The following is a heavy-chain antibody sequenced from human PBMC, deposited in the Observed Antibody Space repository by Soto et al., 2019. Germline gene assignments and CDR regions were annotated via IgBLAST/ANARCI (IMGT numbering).Heavy chain of an antibody. V-gene: IGHV3-9*02. J-gene: IGHJ4*02. D-gene: IGHD4-17*01. CDR1: GFTADDYA. Sequence: EVQLVESRGGLVQPGRSLRLSCVASGFTADDYALHWVRQAPGKGLEWVSGISSNSDTIHYADSVKGRFTISRDNAKNSLFLQMNSLRPEDTAVYYCAKDMKWGGMTTIHYFESWGQGTLVTVSS. CDR2: ISSNSDTI. CDR3: AKDMKWGGMTTIHYFES.